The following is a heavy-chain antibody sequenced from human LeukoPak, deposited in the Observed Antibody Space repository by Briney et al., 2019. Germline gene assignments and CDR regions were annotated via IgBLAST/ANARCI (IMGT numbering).Heavy chain of an antibody. CDR1: GFTFSTYA. V-gene: IGHV3-23*01. J-gene: IGHJ4*02. D-gene: IGHD3-22*01. Sequence: GGSLRLSCAASGFTFSTYAMSWVRQAPGKGLEWVSAISGSGGSTYYADSVKGRFTISRDNSKNTLYLQMNSLRAEDTAVYYCARDGSYYYDSSGYYRFDYWGQGTLVTVSS. CDR2: ISGSGGST. CDR3: ARDGSYYYDSSGYYRFDY.